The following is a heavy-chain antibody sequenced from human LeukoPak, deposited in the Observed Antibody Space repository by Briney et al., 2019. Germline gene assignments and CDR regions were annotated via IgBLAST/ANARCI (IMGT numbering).Heavy chain of an antibody. CDR3: ARERHYYVAMAV. CDR1: GFTFNAYA. Sequence: GGSLRLSCAASGFTFNAYAMTWVRQAPRKGLEWVSSIGSVGKTHSSESVQGRSAIHSHSHKKILFLQLNGLSARPTARYFCARERHYYVAMAVGGE. CDR2: IGSVGKT. D-gene: IGHD6-25*01. V-gene: IGHV3-23*01. J-gene: IGHJ6*01.